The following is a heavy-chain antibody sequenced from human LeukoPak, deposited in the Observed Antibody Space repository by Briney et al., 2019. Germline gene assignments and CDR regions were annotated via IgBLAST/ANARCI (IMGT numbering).Heavy chain of an antibody. D-gene: IGHD1-7*01. Sequence: SETLSLTRTVSGGSISGYYWSWIRQPPGKGLEWIAYIYYNGISNYNPSLKSRVIISVDTSKNQFSLKLSSVTAADTAVYYCARDNWNYGSSMDVWGQGTTVTVSS. CDR1: GGSISGYY. CDR2: IYYNGIS. CDR3: ARDNWNYGSSMDV. V-gene: IGHV4-59*01. J-gene: IGHJ6*02.